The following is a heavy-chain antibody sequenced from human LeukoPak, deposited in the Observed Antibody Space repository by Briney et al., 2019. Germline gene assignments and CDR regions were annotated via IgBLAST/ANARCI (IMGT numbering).Heavy chain of an antibody. CDR2: INHSGST. CDR1: GGSFSGYY. V-gene: IGHV4-34*01. CDR3: ASPKRGYSYGYNY. J-gene: IGHJ4*02. Sequence: SETLSLTCAVYGGSFSGYYWSWIRQPPGKGLKWIGEINHSGSTNYNPSLKSRVTISVDTSKNQFSLKLSSVTAADTAVYYCASPKRGYSYGYNYWGQGTLVTVSS. D-gene: IGHD5-18*01.